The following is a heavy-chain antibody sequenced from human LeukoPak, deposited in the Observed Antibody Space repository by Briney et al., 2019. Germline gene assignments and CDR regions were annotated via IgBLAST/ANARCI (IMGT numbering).Heavy chain of an antibody. CDR1: GYTFTSYG. Sequence: ASVKVSCKASGYTFTSYGISWVRQAPGQGLEWMGWINPNSGGTNYAQKFQGRVTMTRDTSISTAYMELSRLRSDDTAMYYCARALAGSYYFDYWGQGTLVTVSS. D-gene: IGHD1-26*01. CDR2: INPNSGGT. V-gene: IGHV1-2*02. CDR3: ARALAGSYYFDY. J-gene: IGHJ4*02.